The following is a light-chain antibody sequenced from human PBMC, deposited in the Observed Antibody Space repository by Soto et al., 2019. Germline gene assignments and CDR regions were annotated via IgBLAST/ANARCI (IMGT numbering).Light chain of an antibody. V-gene: IGKV3-20*01. CDR1: QSVSSIY. J-gene: IGKJ1*01. CDR3: QQYGSSPEWT. CDR2: GAS. Sequence: EIVLTQSPGTLSLSPGERATLSCRASQSVSSIYLGWYQQQPGQAPRLLIYGASSRATGIPERFSGSGSGTDFTLTISRLEPEDFAVYYCQQYGSSPEWTFGQGTKVEIK.